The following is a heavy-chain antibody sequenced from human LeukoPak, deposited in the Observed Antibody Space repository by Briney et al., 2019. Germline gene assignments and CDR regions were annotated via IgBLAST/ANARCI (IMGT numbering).Heavy chain of an antibody. V-gene: IGHV3-30-3*01. CDR2: ISYDGSNK. CDR3: ARDFRSSGYHDY. Sequence: PGRSLRLSCAASGFTFSSYAMHWVRQAPGKGLEWVAVISYDGSNKYYADSVKGRFTISRDNSKNTLYLQMNSLRAEDTAVYYCARDFRSSGYHDYWGQGTLVTVSS. CDR1: GFTFSSYA. J-gene: IGHJ4*02. D-gene: IGHD3-22*01.